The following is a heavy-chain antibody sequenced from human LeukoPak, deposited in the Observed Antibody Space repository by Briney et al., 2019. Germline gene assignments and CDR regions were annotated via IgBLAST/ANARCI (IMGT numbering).Heavy chain of an antibody. J-gene: IGHJ3*01. V-gene: IGHV6-1*01. CDR2: TYYRSKWYS. D-gene: IGHD5-12*01. CDR3: ARGYSGYDWAAFDF. Sequence: SQTLSLTCAISGDSVSSYRAAWNWIRQSPSRGLEWLGRTYYRSKWYSDYAPFVKSRININSDISKNQFSLQLKSVTPEDTAVYYCARGYSGYDWAAFDFWGQGTILTVSS. CDR1: GDSVSSYRAA.